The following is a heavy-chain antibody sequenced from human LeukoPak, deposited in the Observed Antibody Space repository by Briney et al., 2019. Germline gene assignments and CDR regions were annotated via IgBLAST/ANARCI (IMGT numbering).Heavy chain of an antibody. CDR3: ARGEVLTEPYCYYYYMDV. V-gene: IGHV1-69*13. D-gene: IGHD3-9*01. CDR1: VGTFSSYA. CDR2: IIHIFGTA. Sequence: GASVNVSCQASVGTFSSYAISWVRQAPGQGLEWMGGIIHIFGTANYAQKFQGRVTITADESTSTAYMELSSLRSEDTAVYYCARGEVLTEPYCYYYYMDVWGKGTTVTISS. J-gene: IGHJ6*03.